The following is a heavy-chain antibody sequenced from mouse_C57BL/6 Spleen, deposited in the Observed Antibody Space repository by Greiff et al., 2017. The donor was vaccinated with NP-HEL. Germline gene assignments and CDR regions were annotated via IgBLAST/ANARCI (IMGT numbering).Heavy chain of an antibody. J-gene: IGHJ3*01. V-gene: IGHV1-15*01. Sequence: QVQLVESGAELVRPGASVTLSCKASGYTFTDYEMHWVKQTPVHGLEWIGAIDPETGGTAYNQKFKGKAILTADKSSSTAYMELRSLTSEDSAVYYCTRSGDYAYWGQGTLVTVSA. CDR1: GYTFTDYE. CDR3: TRSGDYAY. CDR2: IDPETGGT. D-gene: IGHD2-4*01.